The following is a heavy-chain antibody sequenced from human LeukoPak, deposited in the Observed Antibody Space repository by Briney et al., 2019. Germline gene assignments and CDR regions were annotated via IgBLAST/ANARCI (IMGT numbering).Heavy chain of an antibody. CDR3: AKDMRPYSGDRSFLFDQ. J-gene: IGHJ4*02. D-gene: IGHD1-26*01. V-gene: IGHV3-30*18. CDR1: GFSFSYYG. Sequence: PGRSLRLSCAASGFSFSYYGIHWVRQAPGKGLEWVALISYDGSDKYFADSVKGRFSISRDNSQNTLNLQMNSLRAEYTAIYYCAKDMRPYSGDRSFLFDQWGQGTLVIVSS. CDR2: ISYDGSDK.